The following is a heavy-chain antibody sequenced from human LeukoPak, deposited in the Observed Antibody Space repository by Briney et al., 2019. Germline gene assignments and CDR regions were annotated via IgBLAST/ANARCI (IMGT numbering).Heavy chain of an antibody. J-gene: IGHJ4*02. V-gene: IGHV3-7*01. Sequence: GGSLRLSCAASGFTFSTYWMSWVRQAPGKGLECVANIKQDGNEKYYVDSVKGRFTISRDNAKNSLYLQMNSLRAEDTAVYYCARVSSYGSGSYYNPWIDYWGQGTLVTVSS. CDR3: ARVSSYGSGSYYNPWIDY. CDR2: IKQDGNEK. CDR1: GFTFSTYW. D-gene: IGHD3-10*01.